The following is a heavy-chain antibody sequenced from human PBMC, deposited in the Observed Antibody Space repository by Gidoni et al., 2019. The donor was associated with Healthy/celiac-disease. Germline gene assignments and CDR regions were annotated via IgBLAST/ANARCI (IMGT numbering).Heavy chain of an antibody. J-gene: IGHJ6*02. Sequence: QVQLQESGPGLVKPSETLSLTCTVSGYSISSGYYWGWIRHPPGKGLEWIGSIYHRGSTYYNPSLRSRVTKSVDTSKNQFSLKLSSVTAVDTAVYYCAREENSSGYYYVTFYGMDVWGQGTTVTVSS. CDR1: GYSISSGYY. V-gene: IGHV4-38-2*02. D-gene: IGHD3-22*01. CDR3: AREENSSGYYYVTFYGMDV. CDR2: IYHRGST.